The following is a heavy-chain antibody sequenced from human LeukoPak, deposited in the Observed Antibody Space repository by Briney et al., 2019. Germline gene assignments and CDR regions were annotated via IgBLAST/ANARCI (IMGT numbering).Heavy chain of an antibody. CDR3: ARTGCSGGSCYPHYGMDV. J-gene: IGHJ6*02. V-gene: IGHV3-23*01. CDR2: ISGSGGST. Sequence: GGSLRLSCAASGFTFSSYAMSWVRQAPGKGLEWVSAISGSGGSTYYADSVKGRFTISRDNAKNSLYLQMNSLRAEDTAVYYCARTGCSGGSCYPHYGMDVWGQGTTVTVSS. CDR1: GFTFSSYA. D-gene: IGHD2-15*01.